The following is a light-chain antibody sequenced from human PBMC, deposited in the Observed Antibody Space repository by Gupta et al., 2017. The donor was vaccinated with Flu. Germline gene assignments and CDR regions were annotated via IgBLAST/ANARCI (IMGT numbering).Light chain of an antibody. CDR3: QSYDGNNGV. CDR1: IATNF. V-gene: IGLV6-57*01. CDR2: EDS. J-gene: IGLJ3*02. Sequence: IATNFVQWYQQRPGSSPTTGSYEDSQRPSGVPDRFSGSIDSSSKYASLTISGLKTEDEADDFCQSYDGNNGVFGGGTKMNVL.